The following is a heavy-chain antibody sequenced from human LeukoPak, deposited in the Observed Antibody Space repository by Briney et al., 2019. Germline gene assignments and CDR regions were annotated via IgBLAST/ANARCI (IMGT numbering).Heavy chain of an antibody. D-gene: IGHD6-13*01. CDR2: INPNSGGT. CDR1: GYTFTGYY. CDR3: ARQTVGSSSNWFDP. Sequence: GASVKVSCKASGYTFTGYYMHWVRQAPGQGLEWMGWINPNSGGTNYAQKFQGRVTMTRDTSISTAYMELSRLRSDDTAVYYGARQTVGSSSNWFDPWGQGTLVTVSS. J-gene: IGHJ5*02. V-gene: IGHV1-2*02.